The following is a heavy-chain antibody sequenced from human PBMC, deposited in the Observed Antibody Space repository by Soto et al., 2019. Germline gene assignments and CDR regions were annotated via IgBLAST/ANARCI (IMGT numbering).Heavy chain of an antibody. CDR2: ITAFNGDT. Sequence: ASVKVSCKASGYSFTSYGISWVRQAPGQGLEWMGWITAFNGDTNYAQRFQGRVTITADKSTSTAYMELSSLRSEDTAVYYCGRGSMVRGVTSNYYYSYMAVWGKGTTVTVSS. CDR1: GYSFTSYG. CDR3: GRGSMVRGVTSNYYYSYMAV. J-gene: IGHJ6*03. D-gene: IGHD3-10*01. V-gene: IGHV1-18*01.